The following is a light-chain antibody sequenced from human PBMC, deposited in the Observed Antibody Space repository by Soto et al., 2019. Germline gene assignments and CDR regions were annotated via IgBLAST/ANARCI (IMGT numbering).Light chain of an antibody. V-gene: IGKV1-39*01. CDR3: QQSYSTTWT. CDR1: QTISTW. Sequence: DIQVTQSPSTLSASVGDRVTITCRASQTISTWMAWYQQKPGKAPKLLIYTASSLQSGVPSRFSGSGSGIDFTLTISSLQPEDFATFYCQQSYSTTWTFGQGTKVDIK. CDR2: TAS. J-gene: IGKJ1*01.